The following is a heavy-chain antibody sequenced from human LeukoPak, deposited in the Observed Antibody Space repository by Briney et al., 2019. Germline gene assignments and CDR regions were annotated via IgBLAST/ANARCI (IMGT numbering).Heavy chain of an antibody. V-gene: IGHV1-24*01. CDR3: ARGPEYCGGDCYLHSRSSYYYYYYMDV. Sequence: VASVKVSCKVSGYTLTELSMHWVRQAPGKGLEWMGGVDPDDGETIYAQKFQGRVTITADESTSTAYMELSSLRSEDTAVYYCARGPEYCGGDCYLHSRSSYYYYYYMDVWGKGTTVTISS. J-gene: IGHJ6*03. CDR2: VDPDDGET. CDR1: GYTLTELS. D-gene: IGHD2-21*02.